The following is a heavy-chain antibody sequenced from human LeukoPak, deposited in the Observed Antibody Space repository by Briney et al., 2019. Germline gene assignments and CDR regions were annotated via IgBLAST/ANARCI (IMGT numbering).Heavy chain of an antibody. D-gene: IGHD2-21*01. CDR3: AKAPVTSCRGAYCYPFDS. Sequence: GGSLRLSCAASGFTLSIYAMSCVRQTPGKGLEWVAATSSSDAGTYHADSVRGRFTISRDNSKNTLYLQMNSLRAEDAAVYFCAKAPVTSCRGAYCYPFDSWGQGTLVTVSS. CDR1: GFTLSIYA. CDR2: TSSSDAGT. J-gene: IGHJ4*02. V-gene: IGHV3-23*01.